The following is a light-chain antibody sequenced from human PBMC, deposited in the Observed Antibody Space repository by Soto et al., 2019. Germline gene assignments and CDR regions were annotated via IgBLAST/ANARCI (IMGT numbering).Light chain of an antibody. V-gene: IGKV3-15*01. Sequence: EIVITQSPATLSVSPGERATLSCRASQSVSSNLAWYGQKPGQAPRLLIYGASTRATGIPARFSGSGAGTEFTLTISSLQSEDFEVYYCQQRSNWTLTFGPGTKVDIK. CDR2: GAS. CDR3: QQRSNWTLT. J-gene: IGKJ3*01. CDR1: QSVSSN.